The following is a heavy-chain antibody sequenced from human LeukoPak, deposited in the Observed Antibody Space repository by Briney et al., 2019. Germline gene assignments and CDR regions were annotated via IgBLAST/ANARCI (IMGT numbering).Heavy chain of an antibody. CDR3: AELGITMIGGV. CDR2: ISSSGSTI. Sequence: GESLRLSCAASGFTFSSYEMNWVRQAPGKGLEWVAYISSSGSTIYYADSVKGRFTISRDNAKNSLYLQMNSLRAEDTAVYYCAELGITMIGGVWGKGTTVTISS. V-gene: IGHV3-48*03. J-gene: IGHJ6*04. CDR1: GFTFSSYE. D-gene: IGHD3-10*02.